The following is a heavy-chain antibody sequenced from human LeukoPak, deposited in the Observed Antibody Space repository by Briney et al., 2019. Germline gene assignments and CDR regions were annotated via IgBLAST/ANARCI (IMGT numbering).Heavy chain of an antibody. J-gene: IGHJ3*02. CDR3: ATRGLAVADHDAFDI. D-gene: IGHD6-19*01. Sequence: ASVKVSCKVSGYTLTELSMHWVRQAPGKGLEWMEGFDPEDGETIYAQKFQGRVTMTEDTSTDTAYMELSSLRSEDTAVYYCATRGLAVADHDAFDIWGQGTMVTVSS. CDR2: FDPEDGET. V-gene: IGHV1-24*01. CDR1: GYTLTELS.